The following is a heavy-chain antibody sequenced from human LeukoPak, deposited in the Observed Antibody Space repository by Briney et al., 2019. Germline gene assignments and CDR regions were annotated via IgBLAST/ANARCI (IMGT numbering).Heavy chain of an antibody. CDR1: GFTFSSYA. D-gene: IGHD3-10*02. CDR2: ISGSGGST. CDR3: GKYQGGSYVHAFDP. Sequence: GGSLRLSCAASGFTFSSYAMSWVRQAPGKGLEWVSAISGSGGSTYYADSVKGRFTISRDNSKTTLYLQMNILRTDDTAVYNGGKYQGGSYVHAFDPWGQGTVVTVSS. V-gene: IGHV3-23*01. J-gene: IGHJ5*02.